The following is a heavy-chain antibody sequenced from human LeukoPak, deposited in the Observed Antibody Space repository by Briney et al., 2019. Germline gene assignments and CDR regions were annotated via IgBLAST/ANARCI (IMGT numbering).Heavy chain of an antibody. J-gene: IGHJ6*02. D-gene: IGHD6-6*01. CDR3: ARIAARTPYYYYYGMDV. Sequence: KPSETLSLTCAVYGGSFSGYYWSWIRQPPGKGLEWIGEINHSGGTNYNPSLKSRVTISVDTSKNQFSLKLSSVTAADTAVYYCARIAARTPYYYYYGMDVWGQGTTVTVSS. CDR2: INHSGGT. CDR1: GGSFSGYY. V-gene: IGHV4-34*01.